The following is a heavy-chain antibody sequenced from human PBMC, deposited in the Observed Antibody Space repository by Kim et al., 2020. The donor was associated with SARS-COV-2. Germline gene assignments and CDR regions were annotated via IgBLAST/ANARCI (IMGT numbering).Heavy chain of an antibody. CDR3: ARDDYVWGSYRYGSYNWFDP. V-gene: IGHV3-48*03. CDR2: ISSSGSTI. J-gene: IGHJ5*02. Sequence: GGSLRLSCAASGFTFSSYETNWVRQAPGKGLEWVSYISSSGSTIYYADSVKGRFTISRDNAKNSLYLQMNSLRAEDTAVYYCARDDYVWGSYRYGSYNWFDPWGQGTLVTVSS. D-gene: IGHD3-16*02. CDR1: GFTFSSYE.